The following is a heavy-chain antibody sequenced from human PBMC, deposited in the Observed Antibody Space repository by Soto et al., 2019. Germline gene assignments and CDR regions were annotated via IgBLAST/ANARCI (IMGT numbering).Heavy chain of an antibody. CDR2: ISYDGSNK. CDR1: GFTFRSYG. V-gene: IGHV3-30*18. J-gene: IGHJ1*01. Sequence: QVQLVESGGGVVQPGRSLRLSCAASGFTFRSYGMHWVRQAPGKGLEWVAVISYDGSNKYYADSVKGRFTISRDNSKNTLYLQMNSLRAEDTDVYYCAKDTAGILATYYYDSSGYYYEYFQHWGQGTLVTVSS. CDR3: AKDTAGILATYYYDSSGYYYEYFQH. D-gene: IGHD3-22*01.